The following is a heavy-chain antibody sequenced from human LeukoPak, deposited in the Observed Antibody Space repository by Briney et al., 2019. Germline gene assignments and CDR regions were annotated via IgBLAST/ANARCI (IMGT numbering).Heavy chain of an antibody. CDR1: GFTFDDYA. CDR3: AKDAYGGATFFYYMGA. Sequence: PGGSLRLSCAGSGFTFDDYAMHWVRQTPGKGLEWVSGISWNSGNIAYADFVGGRFTISRDNAKNSLSLQMNSLSDEDTAVYYCAKDAYGGATFFYYMGAWGKGTTVTVSS. J-gene: IGHJ6*03. D-gene: IGHD2/OR15-2a*01. V-gene: IGHV3-9*01. CDR2: ISWNSGNI.